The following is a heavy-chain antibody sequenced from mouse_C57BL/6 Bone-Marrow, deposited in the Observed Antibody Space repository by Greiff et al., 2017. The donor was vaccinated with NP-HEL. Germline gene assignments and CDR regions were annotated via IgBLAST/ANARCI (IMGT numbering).Heavy chain of an antibody. J-gene: IGHJ3*01. CDR2: LNPSSGYT. V-gene: IGHV1-7*01. D-gene: IGHD1-1*01. CDR1: GYTFTSYW. Sequence: QVQLQQSGAELAKPGASVKLSCKASGYTFTSYWMHWVKQRPGQGLEWIGYLNPSSGYTPYNPQFKDKATLTADKSSSTAYMQLSSLTYEDSAVYYCASHYGTFAYWGQGTLVTVSA. CDR3: ASHYGTFAY.